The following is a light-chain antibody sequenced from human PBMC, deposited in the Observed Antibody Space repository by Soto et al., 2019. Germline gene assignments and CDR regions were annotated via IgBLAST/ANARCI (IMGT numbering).Light chain of an antibody. CDR2: GAS. CDR1: QSISSSF. CDR3: QQYVTSSWT. J-gene: IGKJ1*01. Sequence: EIVLTQSPGTLSLSPGERAAVSCRASQSISSSFLAWYQQRPGQSPRLIIYGASSRATGIPDRFSGSGSGTDFTLTISRLDLEDSAFYYCQQYVTSSWTFGQGTKVDI. V-gene: IGKV3-20*01.